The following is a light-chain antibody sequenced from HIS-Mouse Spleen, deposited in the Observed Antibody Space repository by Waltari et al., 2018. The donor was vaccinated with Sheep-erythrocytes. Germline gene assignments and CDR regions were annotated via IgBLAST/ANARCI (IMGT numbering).Light chain of an antibody. CDR3: QAWDSSTAV. V-gene: IGLV3-1*01. CDR1: KLGDKY. CDR2: QDS. J-gene: IGLJ2*01. Sequence: SYELTQPPSVSVSPGQTASITCSGDKLGDKYACWYQQKPGQSPVLVIYQDSKRPSGLPKRFSGSNSGNTATLTISGTQAMDEADYYCQAWDSSTAVFGGGTKLTVL.